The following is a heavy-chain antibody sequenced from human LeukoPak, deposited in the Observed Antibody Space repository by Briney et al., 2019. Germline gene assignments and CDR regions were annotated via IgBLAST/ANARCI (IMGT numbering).Heavy chain of an antibody. CDR3: ARRNNYGSGSYYP. J-gene: IGHJ5*02. D-gene: IGHD3-10*01. CDR1: GGSFSGYY. Sequence: SETLSLTCAVYGGSFSGYYWSWIRQPPGKGLEWIGEINHSGSTNYNPSLKSRVTISVDTSKNQLSLKLSSMTAADTAVYYCARRNNYGSGSYYPWGQGTLVTVSS. CDR2: INHSGST. V-gene: IGHV4-34*01.